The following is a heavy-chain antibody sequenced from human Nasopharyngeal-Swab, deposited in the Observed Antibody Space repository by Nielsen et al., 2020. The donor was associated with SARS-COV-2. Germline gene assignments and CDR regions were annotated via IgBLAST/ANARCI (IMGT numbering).Heavy chain of an antibody. V-gene: IGHV4-38-2*02. D-gene: IGHD5-18*01. CDR3: AREGYSYGNNWFDP. J-gene: IGHJ5*02. CDR2: IYHNGST. Sequence: GSLRLSCTVSGYSISSGYYWGWIRQPPGKGLEWIGSIYHNGSTYYNPSLKSRVTISVDTSKNQFSLKLSSVTAADTAVYYCAREGYSYGNNWFDPWGQGTLVTVSS. CDR1: GYSISSGYY.